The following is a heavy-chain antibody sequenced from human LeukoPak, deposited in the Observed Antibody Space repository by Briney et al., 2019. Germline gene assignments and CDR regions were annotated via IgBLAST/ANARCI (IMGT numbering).Heavy chain of an antibody. Sequence: SQTLSLTCTVSGGSISSGGYYWSWIRQHPGKGLEWIGYIYYSGSTYYNPSLKSRVTISVDTSKNQFSLKLSSVTAADTAVYYCAREYNHRSIFGVVINQFDYWGQGTLATVSS. V-gene: IGHV4-31*03. CDR2: IYYSGST. J-gene: IGHJ4*02. CDR3: AREYNHRSIFGVVINQFDY. CDR1: GGSISSGGYY. D-gene: IGHD3-3*01.